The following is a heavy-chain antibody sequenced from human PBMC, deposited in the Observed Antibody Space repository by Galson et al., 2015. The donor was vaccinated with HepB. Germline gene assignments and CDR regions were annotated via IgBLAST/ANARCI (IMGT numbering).Heavy chain of an antibody. J-gene: IGHJ4*02. V-gene: IGHV3-49*03. CDR3: TLGGASAY. Sequence: SLRLSCAGSGFPFGNYAMSWFRQAPGKGLEWLGYIKSKTFGGTTQYAASVRGRFTISRDDSASPAYLQMNNLRIEDTAMYYCTLGGASAYWGQRTLVTVSS. CDR2: IKSKTFGGTT. CDR1: GFPFGNYA.